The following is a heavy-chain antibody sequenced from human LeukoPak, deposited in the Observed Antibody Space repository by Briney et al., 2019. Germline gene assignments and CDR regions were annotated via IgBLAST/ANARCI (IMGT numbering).Heavy chain of an antibody. J-gene: IGHJ4*02. CDR1: GYTFTSYD. D-gene: IGHD1-14*01. CDR2: MNPNSGNT. Sequence: ASVKVSCKASGYTFTSYDINWVRQATGQGLEWMGWMNPNSGNTGYAQKFQGRVTMTRNTSISTAYMELSSLRSEDTAVYYCARVLGVRGMNHRPNDYWGQGTLVTVSS. CDR3: ARVLGVRGMNHRPNDY. V-gene: IGHV1-8*01.